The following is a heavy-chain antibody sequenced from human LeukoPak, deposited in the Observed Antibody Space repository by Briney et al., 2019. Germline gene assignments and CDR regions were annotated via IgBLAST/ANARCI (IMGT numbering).Heavy chain of an antibody. V-gene: IGHV3-7*01. Sequence: PGGSLRLSCAASGFTFSSYSTNWVRQAPGKGLEWVANIKQDGSQKNYVDSVKGRFTTSRDNAKNSLYLQMDSLRVEDTAVYYCVSSWTIGYWGQGTLVTVSS. CDR1: GFTFSSYS. J-gene: IGHJ4*02. CDR3: VSSWTIGY. D-gene: IGHD3/OR15-3a*01. CDR2: IKQDGSQK.